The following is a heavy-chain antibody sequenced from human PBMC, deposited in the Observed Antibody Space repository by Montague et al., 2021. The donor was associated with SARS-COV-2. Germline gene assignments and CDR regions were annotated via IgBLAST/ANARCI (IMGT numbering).Heavy chain of an antibody. CDR2: IYYSGST. Sequence: SETLSLTCTVSRGSISSSSYYWGWIRQPPGKGLEWIGSIYYSGSTCYNPSLKSRVTISVDTSKNQFSLKLSSVTAADTAVYYCARESGSGSYLVYWGQGTLVTVSS. CDR1: RGSISSSSYY. V-gene: IGHV4-39*01. J-gene: IGHJ4*02. CDR3: ARESGSGSYLVY. D-gene: IGHD3-10*01.